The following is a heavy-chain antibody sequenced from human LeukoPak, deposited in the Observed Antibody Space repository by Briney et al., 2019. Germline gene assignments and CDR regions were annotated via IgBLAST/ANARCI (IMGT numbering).Heavy chain of an antibody. CDR3: ANGAYYYYYGMDV. V-gene: IGHV3-23*01. D-gene: IGHD3-10*01. J-gene: IGHJ6*02. CDR1: GFTFSSYA. Sequence: GGSQRLSCAASGFTFSSYAMSWVRQAPGKGLEWVSAISGSGGSTYYADSVKGRFTISRDNSKNTLYLQMNSLRAEDTAVYYCANGAYYYYYGMDVWGQGTTVTVSS. CDR2: ISGSGGST.